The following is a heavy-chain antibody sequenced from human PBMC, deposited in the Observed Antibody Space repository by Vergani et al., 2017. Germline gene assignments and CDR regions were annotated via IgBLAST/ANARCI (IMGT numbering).Heavy chain of an antibody. Sequence: EVQLVQSGAEVKKPGESLKISCKGSGYSFTSYWIGWVRQMPGKGLEWMGIIYPGDSDTRYSPSFQGQATISADKSISTAYLQWSSLKASDTAMYYCARHRGWGLVVVAATPWYYYYGMDVWGQGTTVTVSS. J-gene: IGHJ6*02. D-gene: IGHD2-15*01. CDR2: IYPGDSDT. CDR1: GYSFTSYW. V-gene: IGHV5-51*01. CDR3: ARHRGWGLVVVAATPWYYYYGMDV.